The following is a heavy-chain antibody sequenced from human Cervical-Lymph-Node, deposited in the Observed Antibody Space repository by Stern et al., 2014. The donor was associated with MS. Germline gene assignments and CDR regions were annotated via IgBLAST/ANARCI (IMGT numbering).Heavy chain of an antibody. Sequence: EVQLVQSGPEVKRPGESLKISCQASGYTFTSYWIGWVRQMPGKGLEWIAIIFPGGSDFRYRPSFQGQVPIPADKPSSTAYLQWNNLKASDTAIYYCARQRYFDYWGQGTLVTVSS. CDR3: ARQRYFDY. CDR2: IFPGGSDF. CDR1: GYTFTSYW. J-gene: IGHJ4*02. V-gene: IGHV5-51*01.